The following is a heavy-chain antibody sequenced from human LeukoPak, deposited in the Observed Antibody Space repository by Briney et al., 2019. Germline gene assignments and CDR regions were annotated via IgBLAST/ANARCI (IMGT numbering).Heavy chain of an antibody. CDR2: ISAYTGDT. J-gene: IGHJ5*02. CDR3: AGSGRFGELLPFDP. Sequence: ASVKVSCKASGYTFTSYGINWVRQAPGQGLEWMGWISAYTGDTNYEQKLQGKVTMTKDTSTSTAYMELRSLRSDDTAVYYCAGSGRFGELLPFDPWGQGTLVTVSS. D-gene: IGHD3-10*01. CDR1: GYTFTSYG. V-gene: IGHV1-18*04.